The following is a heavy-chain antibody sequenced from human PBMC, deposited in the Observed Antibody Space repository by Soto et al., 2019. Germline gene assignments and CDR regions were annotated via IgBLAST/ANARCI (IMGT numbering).Heavy chain of an antibody. D-gene: IGHD3-22*01. V-gene: IGHV1-18*04. CDR1: GYTFTSYG. CDR2: ISAYNGNT. J-gene: IGHJ3*02. CDR3: ARDLPITMIVVARAFDI. Sequence: ASVKVSCKASGYTFTSYGISWVRQAPGQGLEWMGWISAYNGNTNYAQKLQGRVTMTTDTSTSTAYMELRSLRSDDTAVYYCARDLPITMIVVARAFDIWGQGTMVTVSS.